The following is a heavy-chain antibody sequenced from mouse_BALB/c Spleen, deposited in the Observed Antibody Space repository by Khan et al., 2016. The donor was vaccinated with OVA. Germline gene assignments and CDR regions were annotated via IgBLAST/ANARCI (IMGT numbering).Heavy chain of an antibody. D-gene: IGHD2-2*01. Sequence: QVRLQQSGTELMKPGASVKISCKASGYKFSNYWIEWVKQRPGHGLEWIGEILPGSGSTKYNDKFKGKATFTADTSSNTAFMQLCSLTSEDTAVYYCARHGYGGFAYWGQGTLVTVSA. V-gene: IGHV1-9*01. J-gene: IGHJ3*01. CDR2: ILPGSGST. CDR3: ARHGYGGFAY. CDR1: GYKFSNYW.